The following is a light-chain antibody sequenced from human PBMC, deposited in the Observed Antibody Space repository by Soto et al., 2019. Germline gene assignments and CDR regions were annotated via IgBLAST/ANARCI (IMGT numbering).Light chain of an antibody. V-gene: IGLV2-14*01. J-gene: IGLJ1*01. CDR3: SSYTSSSTPFYV. CDR2: DLS. CDR1: SSDVGGYNY. Sequence: QSALTQPASVSGSPGQSITISCTGTSSDVGGYNYVSWYQQHPGKAPKLMIYDLSNRPSGVSNRFSGSKSGNTASLTISGLQAEDEADYYCSSYTSSSTPFYVFGTGTKLTVL.